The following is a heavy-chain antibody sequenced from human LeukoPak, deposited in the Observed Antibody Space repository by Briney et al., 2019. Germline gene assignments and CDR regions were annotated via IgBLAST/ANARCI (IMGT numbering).Heavy chain of an antibody. V-gene: IGHV4-34*01. CDR1: GGSFSDYF. J-gene: IGHJ4*02. Sequence: SETLSLTCAVYGGSFSDYFWNWIRQTPGKGLEWIGEINHGGGTNYNPSLKSRATIPVDTSKKQSSLNLTSVTAADTAVYYCARGEAGTGDYRPTYFDSWGQGTLVTVSS. CDR3: ARGEAGTGDYRPTYFDS. CDR2: INHGGGT. D-gene: IGHD4-17*01.